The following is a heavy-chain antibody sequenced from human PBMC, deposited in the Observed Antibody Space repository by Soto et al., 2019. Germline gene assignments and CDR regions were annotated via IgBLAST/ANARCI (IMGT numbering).Heavy chain of an antibody. V-gene: IGHV1-8*01. Sequence: QVQLVQSGAEVKKPGASVKVSCKASGYTFTSYDINWVRQATGQGLEWMGWMNPNSGNTGYAQKFQGRVTMTRNTSISTAYMELSSLRSEDTAVYYCARQDDEGTTLRDYGMDVWGQGTTVTVSS. J-gene: IGHJ6*02. CDR1: GYTFTSYD. D-gene: IGHD1-7*01. CDR3: ARQDDEGTTLRDYGMDV. CDR2: MNPNSGNT.